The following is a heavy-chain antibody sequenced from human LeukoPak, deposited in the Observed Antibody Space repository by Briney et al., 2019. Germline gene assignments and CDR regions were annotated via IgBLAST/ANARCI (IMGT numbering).Heavy chain of an antibody. D-gene: IGHD3-10*01. CDR1: GYTFTGYY. CDR3: ATALPGGSGSRPHYYYYYYMDV. V-gene: IGHV1-2*02. Sequence: ASVKVSCKASGYTFTGYYMHWVRQAPGQGLEWMGWINPNSGGTNYAQKFQGRVTMTRDTSISTAYMELSRLRSEDTAVYYCATALPGGSGSRPHYYYYYYMDVWGKGTTVTISS. J-gene: IGHJ6*03. CDR2: INPNSGGT.